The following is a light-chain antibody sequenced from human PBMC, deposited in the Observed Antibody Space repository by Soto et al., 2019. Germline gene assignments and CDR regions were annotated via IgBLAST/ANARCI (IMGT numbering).Light chain of an antibody. J-gene: IGKJ1*01. CDR2: GAS. CDR1: QSVSSSY. Sequence: EIALTQSPGTLSLSPGERATRSCRASQSVSSSYLAWYQQKPGQGPRLLIYGASSRATGIPDRFSGSGSGTDFTLTISRLEPEDFAVYYCQQYGSSHWTFGQGTKVEIK. V-gene: IGKV3-20*01. CDR3: QQYGSSHWT.